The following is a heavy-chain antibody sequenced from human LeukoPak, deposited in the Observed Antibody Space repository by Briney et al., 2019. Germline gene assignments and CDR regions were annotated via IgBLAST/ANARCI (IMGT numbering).Heavy chain of an antibody. Sequence: GGSLRLSCAAAGLTISNYWMHWVGLAPGKGLEWGARISSDGSIRTYADSVKGRFTISRDNAKNTLYLQMNSLRVEDAAVYYCASPTQRTAYFCYMDVWGKGTTVTVSS. CDR1: GLTISNYW. D-gene: IGHD1-1*01. CDR2: ISSDGSIR. J-gene: IGHJ6*03. V-gene: IGHV3-74*01. CDR3: ASPTQRTAYFCYMDV.